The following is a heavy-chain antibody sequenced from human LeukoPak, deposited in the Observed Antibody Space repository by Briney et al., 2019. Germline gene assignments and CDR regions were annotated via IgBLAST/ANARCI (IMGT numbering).Heavy chain of an antibody. J-gene: IGHJ1*01. CDR1: GFTFSNYA. V-gene: IGHV3-33*06. D-gene: IGHD6-13*01. Sequence: GGSLRLSCAASGFTFSNYAMHWVRQAPGKGLEWVAAIWYDGSHQYYADSVKGRFTISRDNSKNALYLQMNSLRAEDTALYYCAKQQLEYSTPPSEWGQGTLVTVSS. CDR2: IWYDGSHQ. CDR3: AKQQLEYSTPPSE.